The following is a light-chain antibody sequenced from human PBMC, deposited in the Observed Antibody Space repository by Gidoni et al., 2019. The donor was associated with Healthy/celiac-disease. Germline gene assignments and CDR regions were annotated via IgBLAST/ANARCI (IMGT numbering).Light chain of an antibody. V-gene: IGKV3-15*01. Sequence: ELVMTQSPATLSVSPGERATLSCRASQSVSSNLAWYQQKPGQAPRLLIYGASTRATGIPARFSGSGSGTEFTLTISSLQSEDFAVYYCQQYNNWPRTFXGXTKVXIK. CDR3: QQYNNWPRT. CDR1: QSVSSN. J-gene: IGKJ4*01. CDR2: GAS.